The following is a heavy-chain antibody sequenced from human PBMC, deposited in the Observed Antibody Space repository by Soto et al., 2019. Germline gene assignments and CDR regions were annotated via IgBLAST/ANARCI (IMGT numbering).Heavy chain of an antibody. CDR3: AKGYTGPPSYDAFDI. V-gene: IGHV1-18*01. D-gene: IGHD1-1*01. CDR2: ILAYTGDT. CDR1: GYAFISYG. Sequence: ASVKVSCKASGYAFISYGITWVRQAPGQGLEWVGWILAYTGDTNYAQKFQGRVTMTTDTSTNTAYMELSSLRSDGTAVYYCAKGYTGPPSYDAFDIWG. J-gene: IGHJ3*02.